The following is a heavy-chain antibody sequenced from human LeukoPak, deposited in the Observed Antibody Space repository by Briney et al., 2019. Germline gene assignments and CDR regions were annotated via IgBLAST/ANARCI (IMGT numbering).Heavy chain of an antibody. D-gene: IGHD5-24*01. J-gene: IGHJ3*02. CDR2: ISSSSSYI. CDR3: ARDRKMATGYDAFDI. CDR1: GFTFGDYG. V-gene: IGHV3-21*01. Sequence: GSLRLSCAASGFTFGDYGMNWVRQAPGKGLEWVSSISSSSSYIYYADSVKGRFTISRDNAKNSLYLQMNSLRAEDTAVYYCARDRKMATGYDAFDIWGQGTMVTVSS.